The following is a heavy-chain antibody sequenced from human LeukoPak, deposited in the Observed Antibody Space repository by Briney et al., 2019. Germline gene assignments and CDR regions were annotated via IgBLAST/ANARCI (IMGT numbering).Heavy chain of an antibody. V-gene: IGHV4-59*08. D-gene: IGHD6-19*01. J-gene: IGHJ4*02. CDR1: GGSISSYY. Sequence: SETLSLTCTVSGGSISSYYWSWIRQPPGKGLEWIGYIYYSGSTNYNPSLKSRVTISVDTSKNQFSLKLSSVTAADTAVYYCARRRGSSGWYVGWGQGTLVTVSP. CDR2: IYYSGST. CDR3: ARRRGSSGWYVG.